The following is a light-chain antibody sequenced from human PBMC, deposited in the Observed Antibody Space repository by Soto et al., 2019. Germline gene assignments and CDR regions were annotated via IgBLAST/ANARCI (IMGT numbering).Light chain of an antibody. Sequence: NFMLTQPHSVSESPGKTVTISCTRTSGSIASNYVQWYQQRPGSAPTTVIYEDNQRPSGVPGRFSGSIDRSSNSASLTISGLKTEDEADYYCQSYDSSNWVFGGRTKLTVL. CDR2: EDN. J-gene: IGLJ3*02. CDR3: QSYDSSNWV. CDR1: SGSIASNY. V-gene: IGLV6-57*04.